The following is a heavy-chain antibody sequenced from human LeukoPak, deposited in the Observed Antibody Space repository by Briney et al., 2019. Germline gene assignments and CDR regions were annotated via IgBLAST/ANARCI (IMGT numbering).Heavy chain of an antibody. D-gene: IGHD3-10*01. CDR1: GFTFSSYA. J-gene: IGHJ4*02. V-gene: IGHV3-23*01. Sequence: GGSLRLFCAASGFTFSSYAMSWVRQAPGKGLEWVSAISGSGGSTYYADSVKGRFTISRDNSKNTLYLQMNSLRAEDTAVYYCAKDPDGSGSYFYWGQGTLVTVSS. CDR2: ISGSGGST. CDR3: AKDPDGSGSYFY.